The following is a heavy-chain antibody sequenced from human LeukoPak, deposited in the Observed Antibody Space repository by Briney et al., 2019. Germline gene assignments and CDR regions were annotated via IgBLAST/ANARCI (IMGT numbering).Heavy chain of an antibody. J-gene: IGHJ6*02. Sequence: SVKVSCKASGGTFSSYAISWVRQAPGQGLEWMGGIIPTFGTANYAQKFQGRVTITADESTSTAYMELSSLRSEDTAVYYCARVGGDGSGSYYNYHYYGMDVWGQGTTVTVSS. CDR1: GGTFSSYA. CDR2: IIPTFGTA. CDR3: ARVGGDGSGSYYNYHYYGMDV. D-gene: IGHD3-10*01. V-gene: IGHV1-69*13.